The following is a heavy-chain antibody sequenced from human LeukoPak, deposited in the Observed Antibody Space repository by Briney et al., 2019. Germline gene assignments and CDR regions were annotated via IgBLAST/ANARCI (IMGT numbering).Heavy chain of an antibody. J-gene: IGHJ4*02. D-gene: IGHD6-13*01. V-gene: IGHV4-59*08. Sequence: SETLSLTCTVSGASISSYYWSWIRQSPRKGLEWIGYIYYSGSTNYNPSLKSRVTISLDTSKNQFSLKMSSVTAADTAVYYCARGYGYTVNFAYWGRGTLVTVSS. CDR1: GASISSYY. CDR2: IYYSGST. CDR3: ARGYGYTVNFAY.